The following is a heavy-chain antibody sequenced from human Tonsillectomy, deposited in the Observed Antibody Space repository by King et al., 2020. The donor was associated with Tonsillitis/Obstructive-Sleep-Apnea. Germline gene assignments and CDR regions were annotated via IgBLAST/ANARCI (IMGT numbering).Heavy chain of an antibody. CDR1: GFTFSDYY. CDR3: ARGQSYKYYYMDV. V-gene: IGHV3-11*01. Sequence: VQLVESGGGLVRPGGSLRLSCAASGFTFSDYYMSWIRQAPGKGLEWVSYISSGGSAIFYADSMKGRFTISRDNAKNSLYLQLNSLRVEDTAVYYCARGQSYKYYYMDVWGEGTTVTVSS. CDR2: ISSGGSAI. J-gene: IGHJ6*03.